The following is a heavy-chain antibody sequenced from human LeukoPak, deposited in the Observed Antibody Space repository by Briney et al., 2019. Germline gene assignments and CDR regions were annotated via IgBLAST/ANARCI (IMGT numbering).Heavy chain of an antibody. J-gene: IGHJ3*02. CDR3: ARGTGAFDI. Sequence: SGRSLRLSCAASGFTFSSYGMHWVRQAPGKGLEWVAVISYDGSNKYYADSVKGRFTISRENAKHSLYLQMNSLRAEDTAVYYCARGTGAFDIWGRGTRVTVSS. CDR2: ISYDGSNK. V-gene: IGHV3-30*03. D-gene: IGHD1-1*01. CDR1: GFTFSSYG.